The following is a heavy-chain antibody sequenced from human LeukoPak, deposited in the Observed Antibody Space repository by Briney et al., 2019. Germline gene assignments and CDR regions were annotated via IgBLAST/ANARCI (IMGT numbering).Heavy chain of an antibody. Sequence: SETLSLTCTVSGGSIGSYYWNWIRQSPGKGLEWLGYIYYSVNTNYNPSLKSRVIISVDTSKNQFSLKLSSVTAADTAVYYCARDLGFVSKVCAFDIWGQGTMVTVSS. D-gene: IGHD2-15*01. J-gene: IGHJ3*02. CDR3: ARDLGFVSKVCAFDI. V-gene: IGHV4-59*01. CDR2: IYYSVNT. CDR1: GGSIGSYY.